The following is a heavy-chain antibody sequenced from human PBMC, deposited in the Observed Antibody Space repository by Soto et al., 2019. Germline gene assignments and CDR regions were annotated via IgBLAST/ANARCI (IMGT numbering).Heavy chain of an antibody. J-gene: IGHJ4*02. Sequence: QVQLVQSGAEVKKPGSSVKVSCKASGGTFSSYTISWVRQAPGQGLEWMGRIIPILGIANYAQKFQGRVTIPADKSTSTAYMELSSLRSEDTAVYYCARYGSGRHREGLWDYWGQGTLVTVSS. V-gene: IGHV1-69*02. CDR2: IIPILGIA. CDR3: ARYGSGRHREGLWDY. CDR1: GGTFSSYT. D-gene: IGHD3-10*01.